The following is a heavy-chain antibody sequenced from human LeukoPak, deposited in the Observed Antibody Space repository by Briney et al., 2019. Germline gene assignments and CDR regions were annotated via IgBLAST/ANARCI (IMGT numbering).Heavy chain of an antibody. CDR1: EFTFGDFA. V-gene: IGHV3-69-1*01. D-gene: IGHD5-18*01. J-gene: IGHJ4*02. Sequence: GGSLRLSCTASEFTFGDFAISWVRQAPGKGLEWVSSISSSSYIYHADSVKGRFTISRDDAKNSLYLQMNSLRAEDTAFYYCARGAEVQLWSYYFDYWGQGTLVTVSS. CDR2: ISSSSYI. CDR3: ARGAEVQLWSYYFDY.